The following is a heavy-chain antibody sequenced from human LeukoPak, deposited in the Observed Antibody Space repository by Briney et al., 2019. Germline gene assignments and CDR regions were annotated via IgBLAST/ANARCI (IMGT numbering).Heavy chain of an antibody. D-gene: IGHD6-19*01. CDR2: INPSGGST. J-gene: IGHJ4*02. V-gene: IGHV1-46*01. CDR3: ARPVEAAVAGASPFDY. Sequence: ASVKVSCKASGYTFTGYYMHWVRQAPGQGLEWMGIINPSGGSTSYAQKFQGRVTMTRDMSTSTVYMELSSLRSEDTAVYYCARPVEAAVAGASPFDYWGQGTLVTVSS. CDR1: GYTFTGYY.